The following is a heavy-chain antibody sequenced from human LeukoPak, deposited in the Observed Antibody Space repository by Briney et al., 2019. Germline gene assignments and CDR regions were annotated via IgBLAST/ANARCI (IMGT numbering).Heavy chain of an antibody. Sequence: PSDTLSLTRSLSGPSISSYYWSGIPHPPGRRLECIVYLYDIVSINYHPSLKRRVTILLDTSKHQFDLKLSSVTAGDTAVYYCAGHHLRNTVDFWGQGTLVSVS. D-gene: IGHD2/OR15-2a*01. V-gene: IGHV4-59*08. CDR2: LYDIVSI. J-gene: IGHJ4*02. CDR3: AGHHLRNTVDF. CDR1: GPSISSYY.